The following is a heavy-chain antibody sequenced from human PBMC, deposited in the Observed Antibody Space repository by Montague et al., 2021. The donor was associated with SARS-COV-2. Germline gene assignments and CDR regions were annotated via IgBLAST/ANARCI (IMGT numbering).Heavy chain of an antibody. CDR1: GGSISTGSYY. CDR3: ARGPHYDILTSYYKDGMVV. V-gene: IGHV4-61*02. J-gene: IGHJ6*02. CDR2: IYTSGST. D-gene: IGHD3-9*01. Sequence: TLSLTCTVSGGSISTGSYYWSWIRQPAGKGLEWIGRIYTSGSTNYNPSLKSRVTISVDTSKNQFSLKLSSVTAADTAVYYCARGPHYDILTSYYKDGMVVWGQGTTVTVSS.